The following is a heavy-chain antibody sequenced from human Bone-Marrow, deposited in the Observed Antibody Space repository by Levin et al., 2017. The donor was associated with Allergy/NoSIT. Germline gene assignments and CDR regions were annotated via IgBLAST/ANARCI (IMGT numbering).Heavy chain of an antibody. V-gene: IGHV3-48*01. CDR2: ISSSSSTI. Sequence: GGSLRLSCAASGFTFSSYSMNWVRQAPGKGLEWVSYISSSSSTIYYADSVKGRFTISRDNAKNSLYLQMNSLRAEDTAVYYCARDPRLYYYDSSGHTLFDYWGQGTLVTVSS. D-gene: IGHD3-22*01. CDR1: GFTFSSYS. J-gene: IGHJ4*02. CDR3: ARDPRLYYYDSSGHTLFDY.